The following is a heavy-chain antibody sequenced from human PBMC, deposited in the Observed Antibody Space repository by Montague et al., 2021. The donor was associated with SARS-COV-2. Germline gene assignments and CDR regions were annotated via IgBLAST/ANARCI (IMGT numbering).Heavy chain of an antibody. V-gene: IGHV4-61*02. D-gene: IGHD1-26*01. CDR2: IYPSGST. J-gene: IGHJ6*02. Sequence: TLSLTCTVSGGSISSGSYYWTWIRQPAGKGLEWIGRIYPSGSTYYNPSLKTRVTISVDRSKNQFSLKLSSVTAADTAVYYCARESDNGSAGCRGMDVWGQGTTVTVSS. CDR1: GGSISSGSYY. CDR3: ARESDNGSAGCRGMDV.